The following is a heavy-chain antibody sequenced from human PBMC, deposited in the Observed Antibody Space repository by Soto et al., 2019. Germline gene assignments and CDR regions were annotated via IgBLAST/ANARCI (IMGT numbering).Heavy chain of an antibody. J-gene: IGHJ4*02. V-gene: IGHV4-59*08. CDR1: GGSISSYY. Sequence: SETLSLTCTVSGGSISSYYWSWIRQPPGKGLEWIGYIYYSGSTNYNPSLKSRVTISVDTSKNQFSLKLSSVTAADTAVYYCARRWGRTFDCWGQGTLVTVSS. D-gene: IGHD7-27*01. CDR2: IYYSGST. CDR3: ARRWGRTFDC.